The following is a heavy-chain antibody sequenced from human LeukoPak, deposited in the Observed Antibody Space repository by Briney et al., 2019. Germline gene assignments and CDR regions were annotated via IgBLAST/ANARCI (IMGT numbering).Heavy chain of an antibody. CDR3: AREYSSSSDYYYMDV. CDR2: ISPSGGST. J-gene: IGHJ6*03. Sequence: ASVKVSCKAFGYTFTSNYMHWVRQAPGQGPEWMGVISPSGGSTTYAQKFQGRVTMTRDMSTSTVYMELSSLRSEDTAVYYCAREYSSSSDYYYMDVWGKGTTVTVSS. CDR1: GYTFTSNY. V-gene: IGHV1-46*01. D-gene: IGHD6-6*01.